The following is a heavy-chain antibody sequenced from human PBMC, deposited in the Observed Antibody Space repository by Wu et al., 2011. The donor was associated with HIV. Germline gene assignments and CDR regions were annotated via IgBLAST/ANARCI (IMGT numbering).Heavy chain of an antibody. V-gene: IGHV1-18*01. Sequence: QVQLVQSGAEVKKPGASVKVSCKTSGYTFTSFGVSWVRQAPGQGLEWMGWTSAYNGDTKYVQKLQGRVTMTTDTSTSTAYMELRSLRSDDTAVYYCARDDSSGWPEGFDYWGQGTLVTVSS. CDR3: ARDDSSGWPEGFDY. D-gene: IGHD6-19*01. CDR2: TSAYNGDT. J-gene: IGHJ4*02. CDR1: GYTFTSFG.